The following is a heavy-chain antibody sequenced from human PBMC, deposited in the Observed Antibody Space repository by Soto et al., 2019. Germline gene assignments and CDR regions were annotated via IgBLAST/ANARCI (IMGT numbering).Heavy chain of an antibody. CDR2: ISGSGGST. J-gene: IGHJ6*02. CDR1: GFTFSSYA. Sequence: GGSLRLSCAASGFTFSSYAMSWVRQAPGKGLEWVSAISGSGGSTYYADSVKGRFTISRDNSKNTLYLQMNSLRAEDTAVYYCAKGTYYDFWNYYGMDVWGQGTTVTVSS. V-gene: IGHV3-23*01. D-gene: IGHD3-3*01. CDR3: AKGTYYDFWNYYGMDV.